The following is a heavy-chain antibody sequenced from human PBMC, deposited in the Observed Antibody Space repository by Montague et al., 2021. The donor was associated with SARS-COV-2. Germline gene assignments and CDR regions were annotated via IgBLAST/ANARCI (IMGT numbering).Heavy chain of an antibody. J-gene: IGHJ5*02. CDR1: GGSFSGYY. CDR2: INHSGST. Sequence: SETLSLTCAVYGGSFSGYYWSWIRQPPGKGLEWIGEINHSGSTNXNPSLKSRVTISVDTSKNQFSLKLSPVTAADTAVYYCARGPRITMIVVVITDIWFDPWGQGTLVTVSS. V-gene: IGHV4-34*01. CDR3: ARGPRITMIVVVITDIWFDP. D-gene: IGHD3-22*01.